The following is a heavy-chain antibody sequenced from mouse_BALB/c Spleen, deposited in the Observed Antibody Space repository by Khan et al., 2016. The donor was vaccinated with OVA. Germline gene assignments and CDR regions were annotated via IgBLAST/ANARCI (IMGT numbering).Heavy chain of an antibody. CDR1: GYTFTSYW. J-gene: IGHJ3*01. CDR2: INPSTDYT. D-gene: IGHD1-1*01. V-gene: IGHV1-7*01. CDR3: VNHGSSSAWFTY. Sequence: QVQLQQSGAELAKPGASVKMSCKASGYTFTSYWMHWVKQRPGQGLEWIGYINPSTDYTEYNQKFKDKATLPADKSSSTAYMQLTSLTSEDSAVYYCVNHGSSSAWFTYWGQGTLVTVSA.